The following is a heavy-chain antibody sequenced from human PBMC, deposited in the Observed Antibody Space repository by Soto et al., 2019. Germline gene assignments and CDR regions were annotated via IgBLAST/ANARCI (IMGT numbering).Heavy chain of an antibody. CDR2: IGTAGDT. CDR3: ARGGIAARPGNYCFDY. V-gene: IGHV3-13*01. D-gene: IGHD6-6*01. CDR1: GFTFSSYD. J-gene: IGHJ4*02. Sequence: GGSLRLSCAASGFTFSSYDMHWVRQATGKGLEWVSAIGTAGDTYYPGSVKGRFTISSENAKNSLYLQMNSLKAGDTDVYYCARGGIAARPGNYCFDYWGQGTLVTGSS.